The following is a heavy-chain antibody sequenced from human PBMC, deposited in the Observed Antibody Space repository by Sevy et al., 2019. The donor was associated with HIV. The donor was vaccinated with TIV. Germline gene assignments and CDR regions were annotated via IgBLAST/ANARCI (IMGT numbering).Heavy chain of an antibody. CDR3: AKDIRVALVVPGPGYGMDV. CDR2: ISGSGDTT. Sequence: GGSLRLSCAASGFNFINYGMSWVRQAPGKGLEWVSVISGSGDTTNYADSVKGRFVISGDNSKNTMYLQLNSLRAEDTAVYYCAKDIRVALVVPGPGYGMDVWGHGTSVTVSS. D-gene: IGHD2-15*01. CDR1: GFNFINYG. V-gene: IGHV3-23*01. J-gene: IGHJ6*02.